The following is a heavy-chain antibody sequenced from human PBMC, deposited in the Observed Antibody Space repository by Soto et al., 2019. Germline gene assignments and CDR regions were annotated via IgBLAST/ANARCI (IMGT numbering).Heavy chain of an antibody. V-gene: IGHV4-59*01. J-gene: IGHJ6*02. CDR3: ARDLWGYCGTDCYPLDV. CDR1: GDSITSYN. CDR2: IYSSGST. Sequence: SETLSLTCTVSGDSITSYNWNWLRQPPGKALEWIGYIYSSGSTNYNPSLKSRVTISVDTSKNQFSLKLNSVTAADTAVYYCARDLWGYCGTDCYPLDVWGQGTTVTVSS. D-gene: IGHD2-21*02.